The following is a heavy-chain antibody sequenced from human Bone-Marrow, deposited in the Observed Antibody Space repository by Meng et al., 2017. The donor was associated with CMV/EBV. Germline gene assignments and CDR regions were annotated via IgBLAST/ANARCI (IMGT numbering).Heavy chain of an antibody. Sequence: GGSLRLSCAASGFTFSSYSMNWVRQAPGKGLEWVSSISSSSSYIYYADSVKGRFTISRANSKNTLYLQMNRLRTEDTAVYYCAKDHSPSTNYDFWSGYYRDNWSDPWGQRNLVNVAS. J-gene: IGHJ5*02. CDR2: ISSSSSYI. V-gene: IGHV3-21*01. CDR3: AKDHSPSTNYDFWSGYYRDNWSDP. D-gene: IGHD3-3*01. CDR1: GFTFSSYS.